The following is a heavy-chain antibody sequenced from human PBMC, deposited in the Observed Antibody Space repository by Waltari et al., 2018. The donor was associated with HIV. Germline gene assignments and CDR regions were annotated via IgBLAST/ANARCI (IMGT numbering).Heavy chain of an antibody. D-gene: IGHD4-17*01. V-gene: IGHV4-4*07. CDR1: GGSISSYY. CDR3: ARDRTTVKTLVYGMDV. Sequence: QVQLQESGPGLVKPSETLSLTCTVSGGSISSYYWSWIRQPAGKGLEWIGRIYTSGSTNYNPSLKSRVTMSVDTSKNQFSLKLSSVTAADTAVYYCARDRTTVKTLVYGMDVWGQGTTVTVSS. J-gene: IGHJ6*02. CDR2: IYTSGST.